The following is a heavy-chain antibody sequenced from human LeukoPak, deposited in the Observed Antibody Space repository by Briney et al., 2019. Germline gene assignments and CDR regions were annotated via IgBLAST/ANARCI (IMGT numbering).Heavy chain of an antibody. CDR2: HYYSGST. J-gene: IGHJ5*02. CDR3: AAGIQLWFLWFDP. V-gene: IGHV4-31*03. Sequence: KPSQPLSLTCTVSGGSIRSGGYYWTWFRQHPGKHLECIEYHYYSGSTYYNPYLKSRATITVETSKHQFSLKLSSLSAADTTGYYCAAGIQLWFLWFDPWGQGTLVTVSS. CDR1: GGSIRSGGYY. D-gene: IGHD5-18*01.